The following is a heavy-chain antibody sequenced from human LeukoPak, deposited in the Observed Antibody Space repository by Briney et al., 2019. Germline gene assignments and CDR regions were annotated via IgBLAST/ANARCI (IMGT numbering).Heavy chain of an antibody. CDR3: ARDADGGMKNECVECYGMDV. V-gene: IGHV3-21*01. D-gene: IGHD4-23*01. Sequence: GGSLRLSCAASGFTFSSYSMNWVRQAPGKGLEWVSSISSSSSYIYYADSVKGRFTISRDNAKNSLYLQMNRLRAKDTAVYYCARDADGGMKNECVECYGMDVWGQGTTVTVSS. CDR2: ISSSSSYI. CDR1: GFTFSSYS. J-gene: IGHJ6*02.